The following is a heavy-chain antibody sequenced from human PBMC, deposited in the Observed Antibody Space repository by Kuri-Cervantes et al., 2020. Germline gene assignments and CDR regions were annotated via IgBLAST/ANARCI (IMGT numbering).Heavy chain of an antibody. J-gene: IGHJ4*02. CDR2: INSDGSST. Sequence: GESLKISCAASGFTVSSNYMSWVRQAPGKGLEWVSRINSDGSSTSYADSVKGRFTISRDNAKNTLYLQMNSLRAEDTAVYYCARARWIHDYWGQGTLVTVSS. D-gene: IGHD2-2*03. V-gene: IGHV3-74*01. CDR3: ARARWIHDY. CDR1: GFTVSSNY.